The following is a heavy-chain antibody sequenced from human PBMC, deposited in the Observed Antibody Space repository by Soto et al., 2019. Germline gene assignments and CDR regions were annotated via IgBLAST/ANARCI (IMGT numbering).Heavy chain of an antibody. CDR2: ISAYNGNS. V-gene: IGHV1-18*01. CDR1: GYTFTSHG. D-gene: IGHD3-10*01. Sequence: ASVKVSCKASGYTFTSHGISWVRQPPAKELEGVGLISAYNGNSNYAQKLEGRITIITEQSTNTAHSAQKSLRSDDKAVYYLWRDYYGSGSYYNTRYFDYWGQGTLVTVSS. CDR3: WRDYYGSGSYYNTRYFDY. J-gene: IGHJ4*02.